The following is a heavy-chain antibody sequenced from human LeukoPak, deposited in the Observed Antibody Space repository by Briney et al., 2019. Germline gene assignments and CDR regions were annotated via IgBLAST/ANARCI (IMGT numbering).Heavy chain of an antibody. V-gene: IGHV4-34*01. Sequence: KPSETLSLTCAVYGGSFSGYYWSWIRQPPGKGLEWIGEVNHSGSTNYNPSLKSRVSISVDTPKNQFSLRLNSVTAADTAVYYCARGRRDDFWSGYSLNYFDYWGQGTQVTVSS. J-gene: IGHJ4*02. CDR2: VNHSGST. CDR3: ARGRRDDFWSGYSLNYFDY. CDR1: GGSFSGYY. D-gene: IGHD3-3*01.